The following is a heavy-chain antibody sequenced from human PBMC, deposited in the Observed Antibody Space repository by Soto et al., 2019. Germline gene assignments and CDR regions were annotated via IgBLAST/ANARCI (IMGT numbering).Heavy chain of an antibody. J-gene: IGHJ4*02. V-gene: IGHV1-18*04. CDR1: GYTFASYG. D-gene: IGHD4-17*01. CDR2: ISAYNGNT. CDR3: ARDPEMTTDANFGY. Sequence: GASVKVSCKASGYTFASYGISWVRQAPGQGLEWMGWISAYNGNTNYAQKLQGRVTMTTDTSTSTAYMELRSLRSDDTAVYYCARDPEMTTDANFGYWGQGTLVTVSS.